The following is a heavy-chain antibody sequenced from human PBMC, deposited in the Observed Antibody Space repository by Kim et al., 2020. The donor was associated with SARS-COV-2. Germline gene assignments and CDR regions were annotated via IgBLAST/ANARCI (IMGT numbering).Heavy chain of an antibody. CDR2: INTNTGNP. V-gene: IGHV7-4-1*02. CDR1: GYTFTSYA. CDR3: AREGQTPSLIYSSSWYVDY. Sequence: ASVKVSCKASGYTFTSYAMNWVRQAPGQGLEWMGWINTNTGNPTYAQGFTGRFVFSLDTSVSTAYLQISSLKAEDTAVYYCAREGQTPSLIYSSSWYVDYWGQGTLVTVSS. D-gene: IGHD6-13*01. J-gene: IGHJ4*02.